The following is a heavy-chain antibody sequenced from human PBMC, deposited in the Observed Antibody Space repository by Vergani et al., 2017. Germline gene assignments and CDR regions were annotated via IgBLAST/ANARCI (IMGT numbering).Heavy chain of an antibody. Sequence: QVQLQQWGAGLLKPSETLSLTCAVYGGSFSGYYWSWIRQPPGKGLEWIGKINHSGSTNYNPSLKSRVTISVDTSKNQFSLKLSSVTAADTAVYYCARDNEGGAFDIWGQGTMVTVSS. D-gene: IGHD1-1*01. CDR1: GGSFSGYY. J-gene: IGHJ3*02. CDR2: INHSGST. CDR3: ARDNEGGAFDI. V-gene: IGHV4-34*01.